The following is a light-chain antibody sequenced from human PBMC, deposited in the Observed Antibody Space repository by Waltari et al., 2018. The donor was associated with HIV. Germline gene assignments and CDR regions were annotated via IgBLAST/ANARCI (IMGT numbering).Light chain of an antibody. Sequence: QSVLTQPPSVFGAPGQRVTISCTGSSSNIGADYDVQWYQQVPGTAPKLRIYGNNNRPSGVPDRVSGSKSGTSASLAITGLQAEDEADYYCQSYDSGLSGVVFGGGTRLTVL. CDR2: GNN. CDR3: QSYDSGLSGVV. J-gene: IGLJ2*01. CDR1: SSNIGADYD. V-gene: IGLV1-40*01.